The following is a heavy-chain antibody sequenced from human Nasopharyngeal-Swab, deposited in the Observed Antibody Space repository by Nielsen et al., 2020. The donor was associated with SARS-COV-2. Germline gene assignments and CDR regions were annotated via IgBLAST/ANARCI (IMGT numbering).Heavy chain of an antibody. CDR2: ISSGGSSV. J-gene: IGHJ6*02. CDR3: ARGTRGGDDYYYGMDV. Sequence: GESLKISCAASGFTFSSYSMNWVRQAPGEGLEWVSYISSGGSSVYYTDSVKGRFTISRDNAKNSLYLQMNSLRAEDTAVYYCARGTRGGDDYYYGMDVWGQGTTVTVSS. D-gene: IGHD3-16*01. CDR1: GFTFSSYS. V-gene: IGHV3-48*04.